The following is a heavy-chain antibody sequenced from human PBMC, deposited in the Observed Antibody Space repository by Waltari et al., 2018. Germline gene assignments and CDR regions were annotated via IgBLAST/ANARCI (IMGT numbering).Heavy chain of an antibody. CDR3: ARDSGIPGAYGAHREFDY. CDR1: GYTFTSFG. CDR2: ISAYNGNT. V-gene: IGHV1-18*01. J-gene: IGHJ4*02. Sequence: QVQLVQSGAEVKKPGASVKVSCKASGYTFTSFGISWFRQAPGQGLEWMGWISAYNGNTNLAQKLQGRVTMTTDSSTSTAYMELRSLRSDDTAVFYCARDSGIPGAYGAHREFDYWGQGTLVTVSS. D-gene: IGHD4-17*01.